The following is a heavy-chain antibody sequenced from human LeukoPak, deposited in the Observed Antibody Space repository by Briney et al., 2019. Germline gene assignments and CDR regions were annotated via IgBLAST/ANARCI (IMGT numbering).Heavy chain of an antibody. D-gene: IGHD6-13*01. CDR1: GFTFSTYA. CDR3: AKDRYGAAAATSHDY. V-gene: IGHV3-23*01. CDR2: ISGSGGSR. J-gene: IGHJ4*02. Sequence: GGSLRLSCAASGFTFSTYAMSWVRQAPGKGLEWVSGISGSGGSRYYADSVKGRFTISRDNSKNTLYVQMNSLRADDTAVYYCAKDRYGAAAATSHDYWGQGTLVTVSS.